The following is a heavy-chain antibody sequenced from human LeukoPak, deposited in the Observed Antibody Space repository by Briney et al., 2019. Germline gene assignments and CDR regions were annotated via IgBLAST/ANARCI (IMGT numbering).Heavy chain of an antibody. V-gene: IGHV4-4*02. CDR1: GFTFSSYW. CDR3: ARDKAITMIVVA. D-gene: IGHD3-22*01. Sequence: GSLRLSCAASGFTFSSYWMSWVRQAPGKGLEWIGSIYYSGSTNYNPSLKSRVTISVDTSRNQFSLKLSSVTAADTAVYYCARDKAITMIVVAWGQGTLVTVSS. J-gene: IGHJ5*02. CDR2: IYYSGST.